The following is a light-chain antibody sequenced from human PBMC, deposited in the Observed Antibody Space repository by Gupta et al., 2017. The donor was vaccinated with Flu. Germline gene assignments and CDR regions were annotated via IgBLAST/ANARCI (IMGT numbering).Light chain of an antibody. Sequence: QTGRITCQGDSLRSSYANGYKKKQGQAPVHVIYAKNNRNSGIPDRFSGSSSGNKASLTITGAQAEDEADYYCNSRDSSDNDQAVFGGGTMLTVL. CDR1: SLRSSY. CDR2: AKN. J-gene: IGLJ2*01. CDR3: NSRDSSDNDQAV. V-gene: IGLV3-19*01.